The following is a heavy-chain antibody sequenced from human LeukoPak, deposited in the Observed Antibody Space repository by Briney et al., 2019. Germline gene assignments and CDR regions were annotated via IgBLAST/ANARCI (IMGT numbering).Heavy chain of an antibody. D-gene: IGHD2-2*01. Sequence: GASVKVSCKASGGTFSSYAISWVRQAPGQGLEWMGRIIPILGIANYAQKFQGRVTITADKSTSTAYMELSSLRSEDTAVYYCARVGGYCSSTSCRGDYYYYGMDVWGQGTTVTVSS. J-gene: IGHJ6*02. CDR3: ARVGGYCSSTSCRGDYYYYGMDV. V-gene: IGHV1-69*04. CDR1: GGTFSSYA. CDR2: IIPILGIA.